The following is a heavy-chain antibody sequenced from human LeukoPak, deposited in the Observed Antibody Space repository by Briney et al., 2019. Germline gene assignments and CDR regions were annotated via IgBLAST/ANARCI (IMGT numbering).Heavy chain of an antibody. CDR2: INHSGST. CDR1: GGSFSGYY. D-gene: IGHD6-13*01. J-gene: IGHJ4*02. Sequence: SETLSLTCAVYGGSFSGYYWSWIRQPPGEGLEWIGEINHSGSTNYNPSLKSRVTISVDTSKNQFSLKLSSVTAADTAVYYCARGFVAEWGIAGPFDYWGQGTLVTVSS. CDR3: ARGFVAEWGIAGPFDY. V-gene: IGHV4-34*01.